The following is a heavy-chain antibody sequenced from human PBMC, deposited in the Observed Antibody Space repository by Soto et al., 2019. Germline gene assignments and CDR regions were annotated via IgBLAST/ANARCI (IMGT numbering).Heavy chain of an antibody. CDR2: IYYSGST. CDR1: GGSISSGGYY. J-gene: IGHJ5*02. V-gene: IGHV4-31*03. CDR3: AQGAHYYGSASYVWFAP. Sequence: QVQLQESGPGLVKPSQTLSLTCTVSGGSISSGGYYWSWIRQHPGKGLEWIGYIYYSGSTYYNPSLKSRVTLSVATSKNQCSLEQSYVAGGDTAVYDCAQGAHYYGSASYVWFAPWRQGTLVTVSS. D-gene: IGHD3-10*01.